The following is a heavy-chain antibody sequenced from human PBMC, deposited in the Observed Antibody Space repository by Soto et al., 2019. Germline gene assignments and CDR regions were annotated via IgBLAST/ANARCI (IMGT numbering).Heavy chain of an antibody. CDR1: GDSISSSSYY. J-gene: IGHJ6*03. CDR2: VYFSGNT. V-gene: IGHV4-39*01. Sequence: SETLSLTCTVSGDSISSSSYYWGWVRQPPGKGLEWIGSVYFSGNTYYNPSLKSRVTISVDTSKNQFSLKLTSETAADTAVYYCARHYLFCSATSCPGLAYMDVWGKGTTVPSP. D-gene: IGHD2-15*01. CDR3: ARHYLFCSATSCPGLAYMDV.